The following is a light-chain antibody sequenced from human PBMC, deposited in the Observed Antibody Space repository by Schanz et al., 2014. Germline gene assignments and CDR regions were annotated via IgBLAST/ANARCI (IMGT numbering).Light chain of an antibody. CDR1: QSVGSN. CDR3: QQYGSSTGT. V-gene: IGKV3-15*01. J-gene: IGKJ1*01. CDR2: GAS. Sequence: EIVMTQSPATLSVSPGDGATLSCRTSQSVGSNLAWYQQKPGQAPRLLIYGASTRATGLPARFSGSGSGTDFTLTISRLEPEDFAVYYCQQYGSSTGTFGQGTKVEIK.